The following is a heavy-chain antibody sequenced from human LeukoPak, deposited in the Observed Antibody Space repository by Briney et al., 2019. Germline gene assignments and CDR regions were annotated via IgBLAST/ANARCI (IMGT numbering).Heavy chain of an antibody. J-gene: IGHJ4*02. CDR1: GGSISSSSYY. CDR2: IYYSGST. Sequence: SETLSLTCTVSGGSISSSSYYWGWIRQPPGKGLEWIGSIYYSGSTYYNPSLKSRVTISVDTSKNQFSLKLSSVTAADTAVYYCARWLQGSYYFDYWGQGTLVTVSS. D-gene: IGHD5-24*01. CDR3: ARWLQGSYYFDY. V-gene: IGHV4-39*01.